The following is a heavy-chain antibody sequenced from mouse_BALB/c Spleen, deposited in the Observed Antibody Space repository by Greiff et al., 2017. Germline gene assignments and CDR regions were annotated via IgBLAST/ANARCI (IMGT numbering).Heavy chain of an antibody. V-gene: IGHV1-87*01. Sequence: VKVVESGAELARPGASVKLSCKASGYTFTSYWMQWVKQRPGQGLEWIGAIYPGDGDTRYTQKFKGKATLTADKSSSTAYMQLSSLASEDSAVYYCARSYRYDYYAMDYWGQGTSVTVSS. CDR3: ARSYRYDYYAMDY. J-gene: IGHJ4*01. CDR2: IYPGDGDT. D-gene: IGHD2-14*01. CDR1: GYTFTSYW.